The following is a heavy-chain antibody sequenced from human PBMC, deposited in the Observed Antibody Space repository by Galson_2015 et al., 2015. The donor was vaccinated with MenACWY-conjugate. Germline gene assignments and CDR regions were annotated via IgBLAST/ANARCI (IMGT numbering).Heavy chain of an antibody. J-gene: IGHJ5*02. CDR3: SRGYDWCSYFRA. V-gene: IGHV3-53*01. CDR1: GFSVTDIC. CDR2: VDRVGAT. D-gene: IGHD2/OR15-2a*01. Sequence: GFSVTDICLSWVRQAPGKGPEWIAMVDRVGATIYADSVRGRFTVSRDDFKNTVILQMNSLRAEDTAVYRCSRGYDWCSYFRAWGQGAQVTVSS.